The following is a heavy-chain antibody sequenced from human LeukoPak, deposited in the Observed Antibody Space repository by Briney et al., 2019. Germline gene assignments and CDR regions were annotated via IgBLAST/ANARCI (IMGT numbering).Heavy chain of an antibody. Sequence: ASVKVSCKASGYTFTSYDINWVRQATGQGLEWMGWMNPNSGNTGYAQKFQGRVTITRNTSISTAYMELSSLRSEDTAVYYCAKDPIKYNQLLYYFDYWGQGTLVTVSS. CDR3: AKDPIKYNQLLYYFDY. CDR1: GYTFTSYD. V-gene: IGHV1-8*03. CDR2: MNPNSGNT. J-gene: IGHJ4*02. D-gene: IGHD2-2*01.